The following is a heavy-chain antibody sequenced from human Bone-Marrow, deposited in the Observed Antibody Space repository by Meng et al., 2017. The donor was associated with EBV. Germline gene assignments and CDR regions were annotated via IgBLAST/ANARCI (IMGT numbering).Heavy chain of an antibody. CDR2: INAGNGNT. CDR3: ARDLGQIDYIYDY. D-gene: IGHD3-16*01. V-gene: IGHV1-3*01. CDR1: GYTFTDSF. Sequence: QVQLVQSGAEVKKPGASIKVSCKASGYTFTDSFLHWVRQAPGQRLEWMGWINAGNGNTKYSQKFQGRVTITRDTSASTAYMELSSLRSEDTAVYYCARDLGQIDYIYDYWDQGTLVTVSS. J-gene: IGHJ4*02.